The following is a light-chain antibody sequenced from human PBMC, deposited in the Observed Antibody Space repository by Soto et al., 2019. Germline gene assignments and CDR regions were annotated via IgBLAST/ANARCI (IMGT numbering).Light chain of an antibody. CDR3: QQYGSSPYT. V-gene: IGKV3-20*01. CDR1: QSVSDSY. Sequence: EIVLTQSPGTLYLSPGERATLSCRASQSVSDSYLAWYQQKPGQAPRLLIYGASSRATGIPDRFSGSGAGTDFTLTISRLEPEDFAVYYCQQYGSSPYTFGQGTKLEI. J-gene: IGKJ2*01. CDR2: GAS.